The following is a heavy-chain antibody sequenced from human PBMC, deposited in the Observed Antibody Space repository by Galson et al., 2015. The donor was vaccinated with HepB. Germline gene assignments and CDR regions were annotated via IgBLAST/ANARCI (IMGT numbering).Heavy chain of an antibody. J-gene: IGHJ3*02. CDR2: IGGTSRTI. Sequence: SLRLSCAASGFTFSDYSMNWVRQAPGKGLEWVSYIGGTSRTIYYADSVKGRFTISRDNAKNSLYLQMNSLSAEDTAVYYCARQFRGSGIFDIWGQGTMVTVSS. CDR1: GFTFSDYS. D-gene: IGHD3-10*01. CDR3: ARQFRGSGIFDI. V-gene: IGHV3-48*04.